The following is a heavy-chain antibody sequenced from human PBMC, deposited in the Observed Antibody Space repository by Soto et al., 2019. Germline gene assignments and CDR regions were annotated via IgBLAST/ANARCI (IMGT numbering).Heavy chain of an antibody. J-gene: IGHJ5*02. Sequence: SETLSLTCTVSGDSISSYFWNWIRQPPGKRLEWIGSIFYSGSTYYNPSLKSRVTLSVDKSKNKFSLKLTSVTAADTSVYYCATDSSYYYDSSAYYSNWFDPWGQGMLVTVSS. V-gene: IGHV4-59*05. D-gene: IGHD3-22*01. CDR2: IFYSGST. CDR3: ATDSSYYYDSSAYYSNWFDP. CDR1: GDSISSYF.